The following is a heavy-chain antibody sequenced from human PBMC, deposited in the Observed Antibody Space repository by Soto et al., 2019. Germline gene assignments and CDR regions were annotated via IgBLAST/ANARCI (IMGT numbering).Heavy chain of an antibody. D-gene: IGHD3-3*01. CDR1: GVTFRTYG. Sequence: QVQLVESGGGVVQPGRSLTLSCVVSGVTFRTYGIHWVRQAPGKGLEWVAVISYDGDYTSYADSVKGRFTISRDNSKNTIYLQVNSSGAEDTAIYYCAKRDRCFFGVVMSPTLDPLDVWGQGTMVAVSS. CDR3: AKRDRCFFGVVMSPTLDPLDV. V-gene: IGHV3-30*18. J-gene: IGHJ3*01. CDR2: ISYDGDYT.